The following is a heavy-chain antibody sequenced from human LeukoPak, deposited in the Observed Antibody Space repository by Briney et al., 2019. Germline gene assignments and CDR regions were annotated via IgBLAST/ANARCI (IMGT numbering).Heavy chain of an antibody. J-gene: IGHJ4*02. CDR1: GGSISSSSYY. D-gene: IGHD6-13*01. CDR3: ASWALPYSSSSWYN. CDR2: IYYSGST. Sequence: SETLSLTCTVSGGSISSSSYYWGWIRQPPGKGLEWIGSIYYSGSTYYNPSLKSRVTISVDTSKNQFSLKLSSVTAADTAVYYCASWALPYSSSSWYNWGQGTLVTVSS. V-gene: IGHV4-39*01.